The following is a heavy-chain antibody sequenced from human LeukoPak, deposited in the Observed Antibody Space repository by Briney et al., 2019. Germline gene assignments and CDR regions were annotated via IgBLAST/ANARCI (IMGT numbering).Heavy chain of an antibody. CDR1: GASLSSSSYY. J-gene: IGHJ4*02. CDR3: ARQWIQLWTIFDY. V-gene: IGHV4-39*01. CDR2: IYYSGST. D-gene: IGHD5-18*01. Sequence: SETLSLTCTVSGASLSSSSYYWGWIRQPPGKGLEWIGSIYYSGSTYYNPSLKSRVTISVDTSKNQFSLKLSSVTAADTAVYYCARQWIQLWTIFDYWGQGTLVTVSS.